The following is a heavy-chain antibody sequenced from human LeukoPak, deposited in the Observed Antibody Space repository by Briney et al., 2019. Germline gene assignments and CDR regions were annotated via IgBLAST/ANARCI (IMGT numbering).Heavy chain of an antibody. V-gene: IGHV3-7*03. Sequence: GGSLRLSCAASGFIFSNSWMNWVRQAPGKGLEWVATIKEDGSEKYYADSVRGRITISRDNAKNTLYLQMNSLRAEDTAVYYCAKVPYGDPGYFDLWGRGTLVTVSS. CDR2: IKEDGSEK. CDR3: AKVPYGDPGYFDL. J-gene: IGHJ2*01. CDR1: GFIFSNSW. D-gene: IGHD4-17*01.